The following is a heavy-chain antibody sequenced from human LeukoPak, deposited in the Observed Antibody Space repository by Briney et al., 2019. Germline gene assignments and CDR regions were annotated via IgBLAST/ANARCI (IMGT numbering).Heavy chain of an antibody. V-gene: IGHV3-9*01. D-gene: IGHD3-10*01. CDR3: AKAYYYGSGSRYYFDY. CDR1: GFTFDDYA. CDR2: ISWNSGSI. J-gene: IGHJ4*02. Sequence: PGRSLRLSCAASGFTFDDYAMHWVRQAPGKGLEWVSGISWNSGSIGYADSVKGRFTISRDNAKNSLYLQMNSLRAEDTALYYCAKAYYYGSGSRYYFDYWGQGTLVTVSS.